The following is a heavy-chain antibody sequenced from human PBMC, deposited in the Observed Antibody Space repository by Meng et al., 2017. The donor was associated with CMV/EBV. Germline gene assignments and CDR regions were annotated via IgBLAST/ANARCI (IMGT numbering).Heavy chain of an antibody. CDR2: MNPNSGNT. CDR3: ARGGNYDFWSGAPYFDY. J-gene: IGHJ4*02. D-gene: IGHD3-3*01. Sequence: ASVKVSCKASGYTFTSYDINWVRQATGQGLEWMGWMNPNSGNTGYAQKFQGRVTMTRNTSISTAYMELSSLRSEDTAVYYCARGGNYDFWSGAPYFDYWGQGTLVTVSS. V-gene: IGHV1-8*01. CDR1: GYTFTSYD.